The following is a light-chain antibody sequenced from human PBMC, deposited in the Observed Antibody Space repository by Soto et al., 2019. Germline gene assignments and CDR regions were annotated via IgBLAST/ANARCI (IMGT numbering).Light chain of an antibody. CDR1: TSDVGSYDL. CDR3: CSYAGDSTVV. Sequence: QCALTQPASVSGSPGQSVTISCTGTTSDVGSYDLDSWYQQHPGKAPKRMIYEGSKRTSGVSNRFSGSKSGNTASLTSAWLQAEDEADYYCCSYAGDSTVVPGGGTQLTV. CDR2: EGS. J-gene: IGLJ2*01. V-gene: IGLV2-23*01.